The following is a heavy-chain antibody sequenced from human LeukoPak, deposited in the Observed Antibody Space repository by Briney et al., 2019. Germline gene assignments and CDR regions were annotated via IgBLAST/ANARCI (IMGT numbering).Heavy chain of an antibody. J-gene: IGHJ3*02. CDR3: ARRGRAARPNYAFDM. CDR2: IYTSGST. CDR1: GGSISSYY. D-gene: IGHD6-6*01. Sequence: SETLSLTCTVSGGSISSYYWSWIRQAPGKGLEWIGYIYTSGSTNYNPSLKSRVTISVDTSKNQFSLKLSSVIAADTAVYYCARRGRAARPNYAFDMWGQGTMVTVSS. V-gene: IGHV4-4*09.